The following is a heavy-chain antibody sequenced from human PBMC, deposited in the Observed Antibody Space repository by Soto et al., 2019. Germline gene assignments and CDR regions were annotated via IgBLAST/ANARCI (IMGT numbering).Heavy chain of an antibody. CDR1: GASISSSAYY. J-gene: IGHJ6*02. V-gene: IGHV4-30-4*01. CDR2: IFHSGSA. CDR3: ARYTFGHDREYHYAMDV. D-gene: IGHD3-10*02. Sequence: SETLSLTCTVSGASISSSAYYWSWVRQPPGKGLEWIGYIFHSGSAYYNPSLKSRVTISVDTSKNQFSLKLTSVTAADTAVFYCARYTFGHDREYHYAMDVWGQGTTVTVSS.